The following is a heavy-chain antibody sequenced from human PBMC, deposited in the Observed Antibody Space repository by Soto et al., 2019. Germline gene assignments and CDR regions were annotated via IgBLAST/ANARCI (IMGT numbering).Heavy chain of an antibody. CDR2: ISGSGRRT. V-gene: IGHV3-23*01. J-gene: IGHJ4*02. CDR3: AKAGGIAVPGSHLDY. Sequence: EVQLLESGGRLVQPGGSLRLSCAASGFTFSSYAMNWVRQAPGKGLEWVSAISGSGRRTDYADSVEGRFTISRDNSKNTLYLQMSSLRAEDTAVYYCAKAGGIAVPGSHLDYWGQGTLVTVSS. CDR1: GFTFSSYA. D-gene: IGHD6-19*01.